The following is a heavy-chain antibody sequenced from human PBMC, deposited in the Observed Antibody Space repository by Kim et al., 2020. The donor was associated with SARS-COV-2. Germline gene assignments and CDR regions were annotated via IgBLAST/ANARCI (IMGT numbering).Heavy chain of an antibody. J-gene: IGHJ4*01. V-gene: IGHV4-39*01. CDR3: ARRTTHYDFWSGYYYF. D-gene: IGHD3-3*01. CDR1: GGSISSSSYY. CDR2: IYYSGST. Sequence: SETLSLTCTVSGGSISSSSYYWGWIRQPPGKGLEWIGSIYYSGSTYYNPSLKSRVTISVDTSKNQFSLKLSSVTAADTAVYYCARRTTHYDFWSGYYYF.